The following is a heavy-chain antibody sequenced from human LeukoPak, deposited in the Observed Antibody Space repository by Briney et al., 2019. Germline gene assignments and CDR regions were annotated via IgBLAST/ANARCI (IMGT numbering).Heavy chain of an antibody. J-gene: IGHJ5*01. Sequence: SVKVSCKASGYRFSDYYMHWVRQAPGQGLEWMGRINSNSGGTGFAEKFRGRVTMTRDTSISTAYMELSRLTSDDTAVYYCARAGGTYYYESSGYYYQNWFDSWGQGTLVTVSS. D-gene: IGHD3-22*01. V-gene: IGHV1-2*06. CDR1: GYRFSDYY. CDR3: ARAGGTYYYESSGYYYQNWFDS. CDR2: INSNSGGT.